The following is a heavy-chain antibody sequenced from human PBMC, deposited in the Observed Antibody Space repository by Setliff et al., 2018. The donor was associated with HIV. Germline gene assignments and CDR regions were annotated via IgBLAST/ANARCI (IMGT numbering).Heavy chain of an antibody. CDR2: INWNGGRT. D-gene: IGHD3-22*01. Sequence: PGGSLRLSCAASGFIFDDYGMSWVRQAPGKGLEWVSGINWNGGRTGYADSVKGRLTISRDNAKNMLFLQMNSLRAEDTAVYYCARAHDNHDSSGYSHDSWGQGSLVTVSS. CDR3: ARAHDNHDSSGYSHDS. V-gene: IGHV3-20*04. J-gene: IGHJ4*02. CDR1: GFIFDDYG.